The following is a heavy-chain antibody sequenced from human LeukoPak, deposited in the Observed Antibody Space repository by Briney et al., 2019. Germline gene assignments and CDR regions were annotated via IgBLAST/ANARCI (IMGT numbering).Heavy chain of an antibody. CDR3: ARDPCSSTSCYEVYYYGMDV. CDR2: ISAYNGNT. CDR1: GYTFTIYG. V-gene: IGHV1-18*01. J-gene: IGHJ6*02. Sequence: ASVKVSCTASGYTFTIYGISWVRQAPGQGLEWMGWISAYNGNTNYAQKLQGRVTMTTDTSTSTAYMELRSLRSDDTAVYYCARDPCSSTSCYEVYYYGMDVWGQGTTVTVSS. D-gene: IGHD2-2*01.